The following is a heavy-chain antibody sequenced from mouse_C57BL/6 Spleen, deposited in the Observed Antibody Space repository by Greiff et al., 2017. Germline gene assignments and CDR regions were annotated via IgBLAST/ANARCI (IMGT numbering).Heavy chain of an antibody. CDR1: GFSFPGYY. Sequence: EVKVEESGPELVKPGASVKISCTASGFSFPGYYMHWVRQTHGNILDWIGYIYPYDGVSRDKQKFKGKATVTVDKSSSTAYMELRSLTSEDSAVDYRARDYGSSYGYFDVWGTGTTVTVSS. V-gene: IGHV1-31*01. CDR3: ARDYGSSYGYFDV. D-gene: IGHD1-1*01. J-gene: IGHJ1*03. CDR2: IYPYDGVS.